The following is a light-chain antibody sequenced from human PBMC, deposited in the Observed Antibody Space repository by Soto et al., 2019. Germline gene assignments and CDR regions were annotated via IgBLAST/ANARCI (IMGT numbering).Light chain of an antibody. CDR1: QSVLSSSDRRNY. CDR2: WTS. Sequence: DIVMTQSPDSLAVSLGERATINCKSSQSVLSSSDRRNYLAWYQLRPGQPPKLLISWTSTRESRVPDRFSGSGSGTDFTLTISSLQADDVAVYYCQQYYDTPLTFGQGTKLDIK. CDR3: QQYYDTPLT. J-gene: IGKJ2*01. V-gene: IGKV4-1*01.